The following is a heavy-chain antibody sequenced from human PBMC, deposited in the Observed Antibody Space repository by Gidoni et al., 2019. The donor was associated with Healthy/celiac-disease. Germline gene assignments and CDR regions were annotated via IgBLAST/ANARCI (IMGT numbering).Heavy chain of an antibody. D-gene: IGHD3-22*01. Sequence: QVTLKESGPALVKPTQTLTLTCTFSGFSLSPSGMRVSWIRQPPGKALEWLARIDWDDDKFYSTSLKTRLTISKDTSKNQVVLTMTNMDPVDTATYYCARTDSSGYFDAFDIWGQGTMVTVSS. CDR3: ARTDSSGYFDAFDI. CDR2: IDWDDDK. CDR1: GFSLSPSGMR. J-gene: IGHJ3*02. V-gene: IGHV2-70*04.